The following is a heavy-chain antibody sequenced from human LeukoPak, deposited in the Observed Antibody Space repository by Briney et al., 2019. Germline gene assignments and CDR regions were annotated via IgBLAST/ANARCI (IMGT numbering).Heavy chain of an antibody. V-gene: IGHV4-34*01. CDR2: ISHSGSA. D-gene: IGHD6-6*01. Sequence: ETLSLTCAVYGESFSGYYWSWIRQPPGKGLEWVGEISHSGSASYNPSLKSRVIISADTSKNQVSLRLRSVTAADTAVYFCARQGTRLWGFLDYWGQGTLVAVSS. CDR3: ARQGTRLWGFLDY. CDR1: GESFSGYY. J-gene: IGHJ4*02.